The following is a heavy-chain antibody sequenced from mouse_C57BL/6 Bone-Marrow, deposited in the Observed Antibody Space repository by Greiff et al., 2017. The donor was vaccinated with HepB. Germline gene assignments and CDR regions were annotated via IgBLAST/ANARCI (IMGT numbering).Heavy chain of an antibody. Sequence: DVKVEESGPGLVKPSQSLSLTCSVTGYSITSGYYWNWIRQFPGNKLEWMGYISYDGSNNYNPSLNNRISITRDTSKNQFFLKLNSVTTEDTATYYCARYDDDDAMDYWGQGTSVTVSS. CDR1: GYSITSGYY. CDR3: ARYDDDDAMDY. V-gene: IGHV3-6*01. CDR2: ISYDGSN. J-gene: IGHJ4*01. D-gene: IGHD2-4*01.